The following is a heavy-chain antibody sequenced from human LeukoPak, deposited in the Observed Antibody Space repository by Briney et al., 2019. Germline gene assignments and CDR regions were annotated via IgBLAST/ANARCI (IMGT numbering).Heavy chain of an antibody. Sequence: KASETLSLNCTVYGGSISSYYWNWIRQPPGKGLEWIGYIYYSGSTSYSPSLKSRVTISVDTSKNQFSLKLSSVTAADTAVYYCASLPYCSNGVCFTHYFFDYWGQGTLVAVSS. V-gene: IGHV4-59*08. D-gene: IGHD2-8*01. CDR2: IYYSGST. J-gene: IGHJ4*02. CDR1: GGSISSYY. CDR3: ASLPYCSNGVCFTHYFFDY.